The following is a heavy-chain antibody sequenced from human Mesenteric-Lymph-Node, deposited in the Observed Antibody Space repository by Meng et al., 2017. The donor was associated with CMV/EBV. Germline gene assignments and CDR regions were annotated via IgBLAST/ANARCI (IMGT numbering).Heavy chain of an antibody. V-gene: IGHV1-69*05. CDR2: IIPIFGTA. D-gene: IGHD6-25*01. J-gene: IGHJ4*02. Sequence: SVKVSCKASGGTFSSYAISWVRQAPGQGLEWMGGIIPIFGTANYAQKFQGRVTITTDESTSTAYMELSSLRSEDTAVYYCAKDPSSGVNCWGQGTLVTVSS. CDR1: GGTFSSYA. CDR3: AKDPSSGVNC.